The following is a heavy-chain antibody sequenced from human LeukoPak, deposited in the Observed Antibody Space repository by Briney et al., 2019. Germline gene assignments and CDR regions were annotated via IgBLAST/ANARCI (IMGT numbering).Heavy chain of an antibody. CDR3: ARQARYCSSTSCYANGMDV. CDR2: IYYSGST. CDR1: GGSISSYY. D-gene: IGHD2-2*01. J-gene: IGHJ6*02. Sequence: SSETLSLTCTVSGGSISSYYWSWIRQPPGKGLEWIGYIYYSGSTNYNPSLKSRVTISVYTSKNQFSLKLSSVTAADTAVYYCARQARYCSSTSCYANGMDVWGQGTTVTVSS. V-gene: IGHV4-59*08.